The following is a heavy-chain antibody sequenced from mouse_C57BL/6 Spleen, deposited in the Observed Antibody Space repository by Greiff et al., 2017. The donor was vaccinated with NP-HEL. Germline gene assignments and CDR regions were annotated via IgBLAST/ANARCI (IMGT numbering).Heavy chain of an antibody. CDR3: ARDSITTVVATDYAMDY. V-gene: IGHV5-17*01. J-gene: IGHJ4*01. D-gene: IGHD1-1*01. CDR1: GFTFSDYG. CDR2: ISSGSSTI. Sequence: EVMLVESGGGLVKPGGSLKLSCAAPGFTFSDYGMHWVRQAPEKGLEWVAYISSGSSTIYYADTVTGRFTMSRDNAKNTLFLQMTSLRSEDTAMYYCARDSITTVVATDYAMDYWGQGTSVTVSS.